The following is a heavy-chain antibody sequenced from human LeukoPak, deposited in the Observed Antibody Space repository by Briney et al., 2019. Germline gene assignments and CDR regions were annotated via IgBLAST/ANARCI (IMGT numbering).Heavy chain of an antibody. CDR1: GGSISSSSYY. V-gene: IGHV4-39*01. D-gene: IGHD3-22*01. CDR2: IYYSGNT. Sequence: PSETLSLTCTVSGGSISSSSYYWVRIRQPPGKGLEWIGSIYYSGNTYDNPSLKSRVSISLDTSKNQFSLKLSSVTAADTAVYYCARRYYYDSSGRDPFDCWGQGTLVTVSS. J-gene: IGHJ4*02. CDR3: ARRYYYDSSGRDPFDC.